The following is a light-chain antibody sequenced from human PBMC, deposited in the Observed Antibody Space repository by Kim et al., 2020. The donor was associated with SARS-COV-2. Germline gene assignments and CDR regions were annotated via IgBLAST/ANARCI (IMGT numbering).Light chain of an antibody. CDR2: KAS. CDR1: QSISSW. Sequence: DIQMTQSPSTLSASVGDRVTITCRASQSISSWLAWYQQKPGKAPNLLIYKASSLESGVPSRFSGSGSGTEFTLTISSLQPDDFATYYCQQYYNNWTFGQGTKVEIK. CDR3: QQYYNNWT. J-gene: IGKJ1*01. V-gene: IGKV1-5*03.